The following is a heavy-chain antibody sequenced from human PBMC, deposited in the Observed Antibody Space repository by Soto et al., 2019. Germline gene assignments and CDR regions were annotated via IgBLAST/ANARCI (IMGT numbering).Heavy chain of an antibody. D-gene: IGHD2-15*01. CDR1: GFTFSYFG. CDR2: ISFDGSDK. J-gene: IGHJ4*02. Sequence: ESGGGVVQPGRSLRLSCAASGFTFSYFGMHWVRQAPGKGLEWVAVISFDGSDKYYSDSVKGRFTISRDNSKNTLFLQMSSLRVQDTAVYYCAKGSEVARQELDYWGQGTLVTVSS. V-gene: IGHV3-30*18. CDR3: AKGSEVARQELDY.